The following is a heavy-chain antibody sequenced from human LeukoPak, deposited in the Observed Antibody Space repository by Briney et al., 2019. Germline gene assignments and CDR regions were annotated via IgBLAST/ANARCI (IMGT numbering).Heavy chain of an antibody. CDR3: ARDSLYSSGRNWFDP. D-gene: IGHD6-19*01. Sequence: GGSLRLSCAASGFTFSSYSMNWVRQAPGKGLEWVSSISSSSSYIYYADSVKGRFTISRDNARNSLYLQMNSLRAEDTAVYYCARDSLYSSGRNWFDPWGQGTPVTVSS. CDR2: ISSSSSYI. CDR1: GFTFSSYS. J-gene: IGHJ5*02. V-gene: IGHV3-21*01.